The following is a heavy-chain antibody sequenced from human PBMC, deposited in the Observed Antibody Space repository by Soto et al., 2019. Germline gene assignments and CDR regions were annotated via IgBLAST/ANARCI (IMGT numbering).Heavy chain of an antibody. CDR2: ISAYNGNT. D-gene: IGHD2-2*01. CDR1: GYTFTSYA. CDR3: ARDKGFSTSFLYYYGMDV. Sequence: GASVKVSWKASGYTFTSYAMHWVRQAPGQGLEWMGWISAYNGNTNYAQKLQGRVTMTTDTSTSTAYMELRSLRSDDTAVYYCARDKGFSTSFLYYYGMDVWGQGTTVTVSS. J-gene: IGHJ6*02. V-gene: IGHV1-18*01.